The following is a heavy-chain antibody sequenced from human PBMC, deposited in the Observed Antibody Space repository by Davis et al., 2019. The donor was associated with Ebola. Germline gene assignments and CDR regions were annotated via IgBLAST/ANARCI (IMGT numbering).Heavy chain of an antibody. J-gene: IGHJ5*02. CDR1: GWSFSGYY. D-gene: IGHD5-18*01. Sequence: MPSETLSLTCAVYGWSFSGYYWSWIRQPPGKGLEWIGEINHSGSTNYNPSLKSRVTISVDTSKNQFSLKLSSVTAADTAVYYCARPGGAMANWFDPWGQGTLVTVSS. CDR2: INHSGST. V-gene: IGHV4-34*01. CDR3: ARPGGAMANWFDP.